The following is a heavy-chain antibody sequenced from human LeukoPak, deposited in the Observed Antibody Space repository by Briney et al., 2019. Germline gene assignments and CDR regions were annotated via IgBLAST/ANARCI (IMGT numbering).Heavy chain of an antibody. Sequence: SETLSLTCTVSGGSISSYHWSWIRQPPGKGLEWIGYIYYSGSTNYNPSLKSRVTISVDTSKNQFSLKLSSVTAADTAVYYCARDSDGDWVNYYGTDVWGQGTTVTVSS. J-gene: IGHJ6*02. V-gene: IGHV4-59*12. CDR2: IYYSGST. CDR3: ARDSDGDWVNYYGTDV. D-gene: IGHD3/OR15-3a*01. CDR1: GGSISSYH.